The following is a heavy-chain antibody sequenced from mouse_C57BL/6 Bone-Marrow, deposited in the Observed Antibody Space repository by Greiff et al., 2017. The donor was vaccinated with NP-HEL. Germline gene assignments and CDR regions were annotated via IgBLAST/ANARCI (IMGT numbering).Heavy chain of an antibody. J-gene: IGHJ1*03. D-gene: IGHD1-1*01. Sequence: QVHVKQPGAELVKPGASVKLSCKASGYTFTSYWMHWVKQRPGRGLEWIGRIDPNSGGTKYNEKFKSKATLTVDKPSSTAYMQLSSLTSEDSAVYYCARVYYGSSYEGDWYFDVWGTGTTVTVSS. CDR2: IDPNSGGT. CDR1: GYTFTSYW. CDR3: ARVYYGSSYEGDWYFDV. V-gene: IGHV1-72*01.